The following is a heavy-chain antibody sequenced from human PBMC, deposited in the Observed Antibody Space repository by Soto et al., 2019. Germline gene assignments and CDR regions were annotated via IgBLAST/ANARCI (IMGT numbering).Heavy chain of an antibody. Sequence: QVQLQESGPGLVKPSETLSLTCTVSGGSISTYYWSWIRQPPGKEVEWIGYIYHSGNTNYNPSLKSRVTITIDTSKNQFSLRLSSVTAADTAVYYCARDFGYCSTTSCGHYYCMDVWGKGTTVTVSS. CDR1: GGSISTYY. J-gene: IGHJ6*03. CDR3: ARDFGYCSTTSCGHYYCMDV. D-gene: IGHD2-2*01. V-gene: IGHV4-59*01. CDR2: IYHSGNT.